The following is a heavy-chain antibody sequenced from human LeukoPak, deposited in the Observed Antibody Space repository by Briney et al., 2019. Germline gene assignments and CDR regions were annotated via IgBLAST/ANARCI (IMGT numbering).Heavy chain of an antibody. Sequence: GGSLRLSCAASGFTFSSYSMNWVRQAPGKGLEWVSSISSSSSYIYYADSVKGRFTISGDNAKNSLYLQMNSLRAEDTAVYYCARGPYCSSTSCYTHYYYYMDVWGKGTTVTVSS. V-gene: IGHV3-21*01. CDR3: ARGPYCSSTSCYTHYYYYMDV. J-gene: IGHJ6*03. CDR2: ISSSSSYI. D-gene: IGHD2-2*02. CDR1: GFTFSSYS.